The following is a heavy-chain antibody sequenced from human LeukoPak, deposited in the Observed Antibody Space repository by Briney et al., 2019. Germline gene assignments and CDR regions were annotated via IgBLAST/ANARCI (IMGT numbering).Heavy chain of an antibody. J-gene: IGHJ5*02. CDR1: GFTFSSYA. V-gene: IGHV3-23*01. CDR2: ISGSGGSP. Sequence: GGSLRLFCAASGFTFSSYAMSWVRQAPGKGLEWVSGISGSGGSPYYADSVKGRFTISRDNSKNTLYLQMNSLRAEDTAVYYCAKGPRVWDWFDPWGQGTLVTVSS. CDR3: AKGPRVWDWFDP. D-gene: IGHD1-26*01.